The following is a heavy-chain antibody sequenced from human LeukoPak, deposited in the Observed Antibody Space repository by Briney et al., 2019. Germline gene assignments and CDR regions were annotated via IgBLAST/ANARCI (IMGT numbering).Heavy chain of an antibody. Sequence: ASVKVSCKASGYTFTSYDINWVRQATGQGLEWMGWMNPNSGNTGYAQKFQGRVTMTRNTPISTAYMELSSLRSEDTAVYYCARGYSGRVAVARKYYFDYWGQGTLVTVSS. CDR3: ARGYSGRVAVARKYYFDY. CDR2: MNPNSGNT. V-gene: IGHV1-8*01. D-gene: IGHD6-19*01. J-gene: IGHJ4*02. CDR1: GYTFTSYD.